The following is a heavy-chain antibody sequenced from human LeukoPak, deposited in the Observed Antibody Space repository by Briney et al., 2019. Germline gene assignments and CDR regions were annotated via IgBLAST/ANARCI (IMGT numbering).Heavy chain of an antibody. J-gene: IGHJ6*04. CDR2: INHSGTT. Sequence: SETLSLTCAVHGGSLSDYYWGWIRQSPGKGLEWIGEINHSGTTNYNPSLKSRVTISLDTSNNQFSPKLSSVTAADTAMYYCARVAGFMGVWGKGTTVTVSS. CDR3: ARVAGFMGV. V-gene: IGHV4-34*01. CDR1: GGSLSDYY.